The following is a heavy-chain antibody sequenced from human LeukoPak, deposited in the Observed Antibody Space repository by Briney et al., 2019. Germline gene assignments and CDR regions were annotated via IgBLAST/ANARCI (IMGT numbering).Heavy chain of an antibody. V-gene: IGHV3-30-3*01. CDR1: GFTFSSYA. CDR2: ISYDGSNK. CDR3: ARDAERYFDWLLSY. Sequence: GGSLRLSCAASGFTFSSYAMHWVRQAPGKGLEWVAVISYDGSNKYYADSVKGRFTISRDNSKNTLYLQMNSLGAEDTAVYYCARDAERYFDWLLSYWGQGTLATVSS. D-gene: IGHD3-9*01. J-gene: IGHJ4*02.